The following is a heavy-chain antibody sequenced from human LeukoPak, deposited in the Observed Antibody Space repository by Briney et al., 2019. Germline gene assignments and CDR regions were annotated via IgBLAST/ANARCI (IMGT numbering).Heavy chain of an antibody. CDR2: IRYDGSNK. CDR1: GFTFSSYG. Sequence: GGSLRLSCAASGFTFSSYGMHWVRQAPGKGLEWVAFIRYDGSNKYYADSVKGRFTISRDNSKNTLYLQMNSLRAEDTAVYYCAKGGWDIVVVPAAQFWDYWGQGTLVTVSS. J-gene: IGHJ4*02. CDR3: AKGGWDIVVVPAAQFWDY. D-gene: IGHD2-2*01. V-gene: IGHV3-30*02.